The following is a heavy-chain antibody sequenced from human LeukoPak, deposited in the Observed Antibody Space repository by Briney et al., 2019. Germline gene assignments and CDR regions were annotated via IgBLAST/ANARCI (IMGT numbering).Heavy chain of an antibody. CDR1: GGSIGTYY. V-gene: IGHV4-59*01. CDR2: IYHSGDT. D-gene: IGHD4-17*01. CDR3: AREAPYGDDHYYYMDV. Sequence: SETLSLTCTVSGGSIGTYYWSWIRQPPGKGLEWIGYIYHSGDTKYNPSLKSRVTISVDTSKNQFSLRLRSVTAADTAVYYCAREAPYGDDHYYYMDVWGKGTTVTISS. J-gene: IGHJ6*03.